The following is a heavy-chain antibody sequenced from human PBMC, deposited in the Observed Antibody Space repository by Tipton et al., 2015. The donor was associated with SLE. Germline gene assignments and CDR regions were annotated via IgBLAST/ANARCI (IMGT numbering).Heavy chain of an antibody. J-gene: IGHJ4*02. CDR1: GGSFSSHY. CDR3: AREPPQLELPDY. CDR2: IYFTGST. Sequence: TLSLTCAVYGGSFSSHYWSWIRQPPGKGLEWIGYIYFTGSTNYNPSLKSRVTISVDMSKNQFSLQLNSVTPEDTAVYYCAREPPQLELPDYWGQGTLVTVSS. D-gene: IGHD1-7*01. V-gene: IGHV4-59*11.